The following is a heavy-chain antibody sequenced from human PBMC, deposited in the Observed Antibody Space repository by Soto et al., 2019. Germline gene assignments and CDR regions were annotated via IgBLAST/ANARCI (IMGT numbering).Heavy chain of an antibody. J-gene: IGHJ6*02. CDR3: ARDKGGEFLKGSGMDV. CDR1: GDSITAYY. V-gene: IGHV4-59*01. CDR2: IYHNGET. D-gene: IGHD3-10*01. Sequence: QMQLQESGPGLVKPSETLSLICSVSGDSITAYYLSWLRQSPGKELEWIGYIYHNGETNYNPSLKSRVTISEDPSKTQFPLRLSSVTAADTGAYYWARDKGGEFLKGSGMDVWGQGTTVIVSS.